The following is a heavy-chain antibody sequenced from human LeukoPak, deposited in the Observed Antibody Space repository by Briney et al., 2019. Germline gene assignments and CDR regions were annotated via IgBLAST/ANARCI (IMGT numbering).Heavy chain of an antibody. V-gene: IGHV1-46*03. CDR1: GYTFTIYY. CDR3: ARVDAYGSGTYSPRLSFDY. J-gene: IGHJ4*02. Sequence: ASVKVSCKASGYTFTIYYIQWVRQAPGQGLEWMGIINPSGGSTTYAQMFQGRVTMTRDTSTSTVYMELSSLRSEDTAVYYCARVDAYGSGTYSPRLSFDYWGQGTLVTVSS. CDR2: INPSGGST. D-gene: IGHD3-10*01.